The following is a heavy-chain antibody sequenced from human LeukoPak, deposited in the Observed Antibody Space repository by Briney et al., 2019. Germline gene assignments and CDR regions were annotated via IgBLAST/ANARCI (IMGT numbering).Heavy chain of an antibody. CDR3: ASGRWLQFRLDY. J-gene: IGHJ4*02. D-gene: IGHD5-24*01. CDR2: ISAYNGNT. Sequence: ASVKVSCKASGYTFTSYGISWVRQAPGQGLEWMGWISAYNGNTNYAQKLQGRVTMTTDTSTGTAYMELRSQRSDDTAVYYCASGRWLQFRLDYWGQGTLVTVSS. V-gene: IGHV1-18*01. CDR1: GYTFTSYG.